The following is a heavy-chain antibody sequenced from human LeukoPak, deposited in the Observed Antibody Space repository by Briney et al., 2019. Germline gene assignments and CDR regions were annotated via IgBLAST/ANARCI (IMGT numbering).Heavy chain of an antibody. Sequence: SETLSLTCAVYGGSFSGYYWSWIRQPPGKGLEWIGEINHSGSTNYNLSLKSRVTISVDTSKNQFSLKLSSVTAADTAVYYCARSFHSSSWYFDYWGQGTLVTVSS. CDR1: GGSFSGYY. D-gene: IGHD6-13*01. J-gene: IGHJ4*02. CDR2: INHSGST. V-gene: IGHV4-34*01. CDR3: ARSFHSSSWYFDY.